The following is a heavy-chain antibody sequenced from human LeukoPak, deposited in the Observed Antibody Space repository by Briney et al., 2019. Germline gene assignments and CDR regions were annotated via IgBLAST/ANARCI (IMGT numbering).Heavy chain of an antibody. V-gene: IGHV3-23*01. CDR2: ISGSGGST. Sequence: GGSLRLSCAASGCTFSSYAVSWVRQAPGKGLEWVSAISGSGGSTYYADSVKGRFTISRDNSKNTLYLQMNSLRAEDTAVHYCANLLGLMASLDYWGQGTLVTVSS. CDR3: ANLLGLMASLDY. D-gene: IGHD2-8*01. J-gene: IGHJ4*02. CDR1: GCTFSSYA.